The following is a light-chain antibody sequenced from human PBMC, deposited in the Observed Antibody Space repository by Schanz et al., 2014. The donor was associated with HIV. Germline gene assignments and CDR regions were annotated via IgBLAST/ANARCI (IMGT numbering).Light chain of an antibody. CDR2: GNK. CDR3: QSYDSSLSGVV. V-gene: IGLV1-40*01. J-gene: IGLJ2*01. Sequence: QSVLTQPPSVSGAPGQRVTISCTGSSSNIGARYDVHWYQQLPGTAPKLVIYGNKNRPSGVPDRFSGSKSGTSASLAITGLQAEDEADYYCQSYDSSLSGVVFGGGTKLTVL. CDR1: SSNIGARYD.